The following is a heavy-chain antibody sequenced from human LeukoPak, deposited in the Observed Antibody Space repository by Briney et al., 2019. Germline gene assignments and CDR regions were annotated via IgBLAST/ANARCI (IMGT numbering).Heavy chain of an antibody. CDR1: GYTFTSYA. D-gene: IGHD6-19*01. J-gene: IGHJ4*02. CDR3: AREVESGWDYFDY. V-gene: IGHV1-3*01. Sequence: ASVKVSCKASGYTFTSYAMHWVRQAPGQRLEWMGWINAGNGNTKYSQKFQARVTITRDTSASTAYMELSSLRSEDTAVYYCAREVESGWDYFDYWGQGTLVTVSS. CDR2: INAGNGNT.